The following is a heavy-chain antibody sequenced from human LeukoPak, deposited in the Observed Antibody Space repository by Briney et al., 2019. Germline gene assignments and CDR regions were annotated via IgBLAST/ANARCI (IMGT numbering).Heavy chain of an antibody. Sequence: PGGSLRLSCAASGFTFSSYGMHWVRQAPGKGLEWVSAISGSGGSTYYADSVKGRFTISRDNSKNTLYLQMNSLRAEDTAVYYCAKDRTYGDYGWGQGTLVTVSS. CDR2: ISGSGGST. J-gene: IGHJ4*02. V-gene: IGHV3-23*01. D-gene: IGHD4-17*01. CDR3: AKDRTYGDYG. CDR1: GFTFSSYG.